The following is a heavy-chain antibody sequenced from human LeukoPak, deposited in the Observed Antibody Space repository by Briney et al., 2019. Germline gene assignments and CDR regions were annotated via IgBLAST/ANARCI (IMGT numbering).Heavy chain of an antibody. Sequence: SETLSPTCAVSGGSISSGGYSWSWIRQPPGKGLEWIGYIYHSGSTYYNPSLKSRVTISVDRSKNQFSLKLSSVTAADTAVYYCARDRPMVRGAGGFDPWGQGTLVTVSS. CDR1: GGSISSGGYS. CDR2: IYHSGST. CDR3: ARDRPMVRGAGGFDP. D-gene: IGHD3-10*01. J-gene: IGHJ5*02. V-gene: IGHV4-30-2*01.